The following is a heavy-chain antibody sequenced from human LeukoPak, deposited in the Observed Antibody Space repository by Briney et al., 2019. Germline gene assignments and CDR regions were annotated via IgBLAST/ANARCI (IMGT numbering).Heavy chain of an antibody. CDR1: GGSFSGYY. Sequence: SETLSLTCAVYGGSFSGYYWSWIRQPPGKGLEWIGEINYSGSTNYNPSLKSRVTISVDTSKNQFSLKLSSVTAADTAVYYCARGRTIFGVVPGYWGQGTLVTVSS. V-gene: IGHV4-34*01. J-gene: IGHJ4*02. D-gene: IGHD3-3*01. CDR2: INYSGST. CDR3: ARGRTIFGVVPGY.